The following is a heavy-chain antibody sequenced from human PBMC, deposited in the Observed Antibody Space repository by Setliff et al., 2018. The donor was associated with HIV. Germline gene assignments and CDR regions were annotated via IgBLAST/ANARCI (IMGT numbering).Heavy chain of an antibody. Sequence: SLSCAASGFTFSNAWMNWVRQAPGKGLEWVGRIKSIGDGETTDYAAPVKGRFTISRDDSKNTLYLQLNNLETEDTAFYYCSTRLRWSPEKIDYWGQGTLVTVSS. CDR1: GFTFSNAW. CDR2: IKSIGDGETT. CDR3: STRLRWSPEKIDY. D-gene: IGHD6-13*01. J-gene: IGHJ4*02. V-gene: IGHV3-15*01.